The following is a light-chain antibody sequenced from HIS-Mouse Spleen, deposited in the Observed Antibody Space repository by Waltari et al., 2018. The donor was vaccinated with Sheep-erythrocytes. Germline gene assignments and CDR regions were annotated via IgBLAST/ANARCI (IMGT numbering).Light chain of an antibody. CDR1: QSLLHSNGYNY. CDR2: LGS. Sequence: DIVMTQSPLYLPVTPGDPASISCRSSQSLLHSNGYNYWDWYLQKQGQSQQLLIYLGSNRASGVPDRCSGSGSGTDFTLIISRVEAEDVGVYYCMQALQTPIFTFGPGTKVDIK. CDR3: MQALQTPIFT. J-gene: IGKJ3*01. V-gene: IGKV2-28*01.